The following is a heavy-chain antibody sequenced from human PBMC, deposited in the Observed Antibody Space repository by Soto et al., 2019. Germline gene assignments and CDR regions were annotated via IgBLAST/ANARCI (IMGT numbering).Heavy chain of an antibody. Sequence: VQLLESGGGLVQPGGSLRLSCAASGLTFSSYAMSWVRQAPGKGLEWVSAISGSGGSTYYADSVKGRFTISRDNSKNTLYLQMNSLRVEDTAVYYCAKHSSLDSGGYYRTNWYYFDYWGQGSLVPVSS. CDR1: GLTFSSYA. V-gene: IGHV3-23*01. D-gene: IGHD3-22*01. CDR2: ISGSGGST. CDR3: AKHSSLDSGGYYRTNWYYFDY. J-gene: IGHJ4*02.